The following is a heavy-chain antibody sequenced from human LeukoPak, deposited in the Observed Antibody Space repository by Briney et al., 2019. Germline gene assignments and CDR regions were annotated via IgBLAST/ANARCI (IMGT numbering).Heavy chain of an antibody. V-gene: IGHV1-2*06. CDR2: INPNSGGT. CDR3: ARRIVVRGVANWFDP. CDR1: GYTYTVYY. J-gene: IGHJ5*02. D-gene: IGHD3-10*01. Sequence: SVKVSCKASGYTYTVYYMHWVRQAPGQGLEWMGRINPNSGGTIYAQKFQGRVTMTRDTSISTAYMELSRLRSDDTTVYYCARRIVVRGVANWFDPWGQGTLVTVSS.